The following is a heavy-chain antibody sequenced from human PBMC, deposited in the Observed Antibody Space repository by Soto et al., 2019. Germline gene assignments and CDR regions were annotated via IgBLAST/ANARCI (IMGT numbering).Heavy chain of an antibody. J-gene: IGHJ4*02. Sequence: GGYLILSCAASGFTFSNAWMSCVRPAPGKGLELVGRIKSNTDGGTTDYAAPVKGRFTISRDDSKNTLYLQMNSLKTEDTAVYYCTTDPTAYYYDSSGPPQFDYWGQGTLVTV. CDR3: TTDPTAYYYDSSGPPQFDY. V-gene: IGHV3-15*01. D-gene: IGHD3-22*01. CDR1: GFTFSNAW. CDR2: IKSNTDGGTT.